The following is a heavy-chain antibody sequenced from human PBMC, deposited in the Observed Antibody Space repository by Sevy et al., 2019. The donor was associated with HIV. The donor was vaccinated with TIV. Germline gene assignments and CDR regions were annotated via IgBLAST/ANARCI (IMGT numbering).Heavy chain of an antibody. D-gene: IGHD3-22*01. CDR1: GFTFSNYG. V-gene: IGHV3-33*01. Sequence: GGSLRLSCAASGFTFSNYGMHRVRQAPGKGLEWVAVIWNDGSNKYYADSVKGRFTISRDNSKNTLYLQMNSLRVEDTAVYFCARGGDFNDRSAKRDFDYWGQRTLVTVSS. CDR3: ARGGDFNDRSAKRDFDY. J-gene: IGHJ4*02. CDR2: IWNDGSNK.